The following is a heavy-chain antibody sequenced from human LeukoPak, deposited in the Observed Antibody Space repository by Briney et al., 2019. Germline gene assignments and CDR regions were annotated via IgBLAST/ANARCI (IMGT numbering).Heavy chain of an antibody. Sequence: PSETLSLTCTVSGGSISSYYWSWIRQPPGKGLEWIGYIYYSGSTNYNPSLKSRVTISVDTSKNQFSLKLSSVTAADTAVYYCARQNTIIAAAGSFDYWGQGTLVTVSS. D-gene: IGHD6-13*01. J-gene: IGHJ4*02. CDR1: GGSISSYY. CDR2: IYYSGST. V-gene: IGHV4-59*08. CDR3: ARQNTIIAAAGSFDY.